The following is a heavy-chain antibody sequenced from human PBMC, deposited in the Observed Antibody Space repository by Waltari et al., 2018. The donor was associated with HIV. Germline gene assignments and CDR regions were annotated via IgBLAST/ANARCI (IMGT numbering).Heavy chain of an antibody. CDR3: ARDMSSRWVPYEGGLDY. V-gene: IGHV3-20*04. CDR1: GFIFDDYG. D-gene: IGHD6-13*01. Sequence: EVQLEESGGGVVRPGGSLRLSCAASGFIFDDYGMSWVRQAPGKGLEWVSGINWKGGNTGSAESVKGRFTISRDYAKNSLYLQMNSLRAEDTALYYCARDMSSRWVPYEGGLDYWGQGTLVTVSS. J-gene: IGHJ4*02. CDR2: INWKGGNT.